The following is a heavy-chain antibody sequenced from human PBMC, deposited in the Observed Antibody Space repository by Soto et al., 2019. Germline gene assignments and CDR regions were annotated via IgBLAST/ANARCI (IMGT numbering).Heavy chain of an antibody. J-gene: IGHJ4*02. D-gene: IGHD3-3*01. Sequence: QVQLVQSGAEVKKPGSSVKVSCKASGGTFSSYTISWVRQAPGQGLEWMGRIIPILGIANYAQKFQGRVTITADKSTSTAYMELSILRSEDTAVYYCALTYYDFWSGSFRDRKNDYWGQGTLVTVSS. CDR2: IIPILGIA. CDR1: GGTFSSYT. V-gene: IGHV1-69*02. CDR3: ALTYYDFWSGSFRDRKNDY.